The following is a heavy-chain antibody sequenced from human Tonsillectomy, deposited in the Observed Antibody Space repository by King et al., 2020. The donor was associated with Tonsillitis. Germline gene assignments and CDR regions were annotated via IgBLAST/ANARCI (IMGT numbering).Heavy chain of an antibody. CDR1: GFTFSNAW. Sequence: VQLVESGGGLVKPGGSLRLSCAASGFTFSNAWMSWVRQAPGKGLEWVGRIKSKTDAGTTDYAAPVKGRFTISRDDSKNTLYLQMNSLKTEDTAVYLCTTEVWFGELLRDYWGQGTLVTVSS. V-gene: IGHV3-15*01. CDR2: IKSKTDAGTT. J-gene: IGHJ4*02. D-gene: IGHD3-10*01. CDR3: TTEVWFGELLRDY.